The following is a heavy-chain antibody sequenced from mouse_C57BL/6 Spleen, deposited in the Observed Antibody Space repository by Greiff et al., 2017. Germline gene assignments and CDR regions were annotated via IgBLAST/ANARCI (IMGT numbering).Heavy chain of an antibody. CDR3: TRQGGYGNYY. CDR1: GYTFTDYE. V-gene: IGHV1-15*01. Sequence: VQLQQSGAELVRPGASVTLSCTASGYTFTDYEMHWVKQTPVHGLEWIGAIDPATGGTAYNQKFKGKAILTADTSSSTAYMELRSLTSDDSAVYYCTRQGGYGNYYWGQGTSVTVSS. J-gene: IGHJ4*01. CDR2: IDPATGGT. D-gene: IGHD2-1*01.